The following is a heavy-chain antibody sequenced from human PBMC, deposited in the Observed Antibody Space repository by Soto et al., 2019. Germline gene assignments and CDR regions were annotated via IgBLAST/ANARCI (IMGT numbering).Heavy chain of an antibody. J-gene: IGHJ6*02. D-gene: IGHD4-17*01. V-gene: IGHV6-1*01. CDR1: GDSVSSNSAA. CDR2: TYYRSKWYN. CDR3: ARESGRTTVVRYYYCGMDV. Sequence: PSQTLSLTCAISGDSVSSNSAAWNWIRQSPSRGLEWLGRTYYRSKWYNDYAVSVKSRITINPDTSKNQFSLQLNSVTPEDTAVYYCARESGRTTVVRYYYCGMDVWGQGTTFTVSS.